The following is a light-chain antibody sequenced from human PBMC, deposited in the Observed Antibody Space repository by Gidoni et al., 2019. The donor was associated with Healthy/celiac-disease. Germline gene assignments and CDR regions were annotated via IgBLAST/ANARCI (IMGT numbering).Light chain of an antibody. V-gene: IGKV3-11*01. CDR3: QQRSNWPSIT. J-gene: IGKJ5*01. CDR1: QSVSSY. CDR2: DAS. Sequence: EILLTQSPATLSLSPGERATLSCRASQSVSSYLAWYQQKPGQAPRLLIYDASNQATGIPARFSGSGSGTDFTLTISSLEPEDFAVYYCQQRSNWPSITFGQXTRLEIK.